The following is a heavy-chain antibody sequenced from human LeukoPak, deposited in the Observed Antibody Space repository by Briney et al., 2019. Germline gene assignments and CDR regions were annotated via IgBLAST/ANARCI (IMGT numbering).Heavy chain of an antibody. CDR1: GFTFRTYA. CDR3: TKNQILDDTGSWYTY. J-gene: IGHJ4*02. Sequence: PGGSLRLSCAASGFTFRTYAMSWVRQAPGKGLEWVSGISDGGGRTFYAESVKGRFTVSRDNSRNTLYLRMNSLRAEDTAIYYCTKNQILDDTGSWYTYWGQGTLVTVSS. CDR2: ISDGGGRT. V-gene: IGHV3-23*01. D-gene: IGHD6-13*01.